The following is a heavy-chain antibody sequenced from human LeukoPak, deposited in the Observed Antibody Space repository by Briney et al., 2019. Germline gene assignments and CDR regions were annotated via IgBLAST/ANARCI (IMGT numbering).Heavy chain of an antibody. CDR2: MNPNSGNT. Sequence: ASVKVSCKASGYTFTSYDINWVRQATGQGLEWMGWMNPNSGNTGYAQRLQGRVTMTTDTSTSTAYMELRSLRSDDTAVYYCARTVVVPAAMMDYWGQGTLVTVSS. CDR1: GYTFTSYD. D-gene: IGHD2-2*01. CDR3: ARTVVVPAAMMDY. V-gene: IGHV1-8*01. J-gene: IGHJ4*02.